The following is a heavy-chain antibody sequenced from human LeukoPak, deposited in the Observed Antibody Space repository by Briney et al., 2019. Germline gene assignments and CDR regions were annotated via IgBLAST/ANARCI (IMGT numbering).Heavy chain of an antibody. CDR2: ISYDGSNK. CDR3: AKDFRLLWFGEGWDAFDI. D-gene: IGHD3-10*01. V-gene: IGHV3-30*18. Sequence: PGRSLRLSCAAPGFTFSSDGLHWVRQAPGKRLEWVAVISYDGSNKYNADSAKGRFTISRDNSKNTLYLQMNSLRAEDTAVYYCAKDFRLLWFGEGWDAFDIWGQGTMVTVCS. CDR1: GFTFSSDG. J-gene: IGHJ3*02.